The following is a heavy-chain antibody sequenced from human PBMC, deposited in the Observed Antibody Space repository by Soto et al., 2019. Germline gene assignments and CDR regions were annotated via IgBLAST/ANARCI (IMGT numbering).Heavy chain of an antibody. CDR3: ARVYYDFWSGYYSDWFDP. D-gene: IGHD3-3*01. V-gene: IGHV1-2*04. CDR2: INPNSGGT. CDR1: GYTFTGYY. J-gene: IGHJ5*02. Sequence: ASVKVSCKASGYTFTGYYLHWVRQAPGQGLEWMGWINPNSGGTNYAQQFQGWVTMTRDTAIITAYMELSRLRSDDTAVYYCARVYYDFWSGYYSDWFDPWGQGTLVTVSS.